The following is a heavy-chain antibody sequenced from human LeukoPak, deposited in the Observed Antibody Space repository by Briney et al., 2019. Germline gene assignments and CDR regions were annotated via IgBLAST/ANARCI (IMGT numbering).Heavy chain of an antibody. V-gene: IGHV3-53*01. CDR1: GFTVSSNY. D-gene: IGHD4-17*01. J-gene: IGHJ5*02. Sequence: GGSLRLSCAASGFTVSSNYMNWVRQAPGKELEWVSVIYTGGGRYYADSVRGRFTISRDTSKNMVFLQMNRLRAEDTAVYYCAKESTVTPGNVNWFDTWGQGTLVTVSS. CDR3: AKESTVTPGNVNWFDT. CDR2: IYTGGGR.